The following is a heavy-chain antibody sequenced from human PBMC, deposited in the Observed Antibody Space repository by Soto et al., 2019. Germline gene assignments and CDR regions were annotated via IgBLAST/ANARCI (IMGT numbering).Heavy chain of an antibody. Sequence: SLRLSCAASGFTFNTYGMHWVRRAPGKGLEWVAVIWHDGSNKYYADSVQGRFTISRHNSENTLYLQMNSLGAEDTAVYYCARDSLRGTYYLDYWGQGTLVTVSS. D-gene: IGHD1-26*01. CDR3: ARDSLRGTYYLDY. V-gene: IGHV3-33*01. CDR1: GFTFNTYG. J-gene: IGHJ4*02. CDR2: IWHDGSNK.